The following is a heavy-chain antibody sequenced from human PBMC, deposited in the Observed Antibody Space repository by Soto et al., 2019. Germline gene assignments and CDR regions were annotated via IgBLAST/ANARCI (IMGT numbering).Heavy chain of an antibody. J-gene: IGHJ4*02. V-gene: IGHV4-4*02. CDR1: GVSISSHDW. D-gene: IGHD6-13*01. CDR2: SHQSGNT. CDR3: ATRESSRFY. Sequence: QVQLQESGPGLVKPSGTLSLTCAVSGVSISSHDWWTWVRQPPGKGLEWIGESHQSGNTNYNSSLESRLTITVDKSKTQFSMKLTSVTVADTAVYNCATRESSRFYWGQGTLVTVSS.